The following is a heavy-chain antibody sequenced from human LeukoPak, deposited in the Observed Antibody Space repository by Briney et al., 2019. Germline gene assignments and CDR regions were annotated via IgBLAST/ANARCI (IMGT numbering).Heavy chain of an antibody. CDR2: ISTGSSTT. V-gene: IGHV3-48*02. D-gene: IGHD4-23*01. J-gene: IGHJ4*02. Sequence: GGSLRLSCAASGFTFSTYNMNWVRQAPGKGLEWVSYISTGSSTTYYADSVKGRFTISRDNVENSLYLQMNSLRDEDTAVYYCARVAAGYSVNYFDYWGQGTLVTVSS. CDR3: ARVAAGYSVNYFDY. CDR1: GFTFSTYN.